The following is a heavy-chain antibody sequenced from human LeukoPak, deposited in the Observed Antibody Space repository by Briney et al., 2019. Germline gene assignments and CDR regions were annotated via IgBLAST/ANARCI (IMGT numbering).Heavy chain of an antibody. V-gene: IGHV1-69*05. CDR2: IIPILGTA. Sequence: SVKVSCKASGGTFISYAISWVRQAPGQGLEWMGGIIPILGTANYAQKFQGRVTITTDESTSTAYMELSSLRSEDTAVYYCARNLDGYNYGGFDYWGQGTLVTVSS. D-gene: IGHD5-24*01. J-gene: IGHJ4*02. CDR1: GGTFISYA. CDR3: ARNLDGYNYGGFDY.